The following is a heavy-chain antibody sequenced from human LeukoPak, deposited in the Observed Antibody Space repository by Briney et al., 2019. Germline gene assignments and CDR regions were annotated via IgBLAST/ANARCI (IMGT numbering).Heavy chain of an antibody. CDR1: GGSFSSYY. J-gene: IGHJ4*03. D-gene: IGHD1-1*01. V-gene: IGHV4-34*01. CDR2: INHRGDT. Sequence: SETLSLTCAVYGGSFSSYYWSWIRQSPGKGLEWIAEINHRGDTNYNPSVKSRVTISVDTSKNQFSLKVTSLTAADTAVYYCARGPTISETGYFDYWGQGTLVSVSS. CDR3: ARGPTISETGYFDY.